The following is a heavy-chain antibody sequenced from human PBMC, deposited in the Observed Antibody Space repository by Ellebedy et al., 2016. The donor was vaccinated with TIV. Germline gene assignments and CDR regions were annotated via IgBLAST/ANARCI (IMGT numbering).Heavy chain of an antibody. J-gene: IGHJ6*02. Sequence: MPSETLSLTCTVSGSSISPYYWNWIRQSPGKGLEWIGYIYYSGTTNYNPSLRSRVTMSIDTSKTQFSLKLTSVTAADPAVYYRGRDRLIVGPNTYDYHGMDVWGRGTTVTVSS. CDR1: GSSISPYY. D-gene: IGHD1-26*01. V-gene: IGHV4-59*01. CDR2: IYYSGTT. CDR3: GRDRLIVGPNTYDYHGMDV.